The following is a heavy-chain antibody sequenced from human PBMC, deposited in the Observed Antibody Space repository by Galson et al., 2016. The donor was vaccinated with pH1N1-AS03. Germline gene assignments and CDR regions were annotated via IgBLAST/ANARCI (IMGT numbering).Heavy chain of an antibody. J-gene: IGHJ4*02. Sequence: VKVSCKVSGYTLTDFYMHWVQQAPGKGLEWMGLVDPQDGEGIYAEKFQGRVTITADTSTNTVYMELSSLRAEDTAFYYCVKAGGWPLDYWGQGSLVTVSS. CDR3: VKAGGWPLDY. V-gene: IGHV1-69-2*01. CDR1: GYTLTDFY. CDR2: VDPQDGEG. D-gene: IGHD6-19*01.